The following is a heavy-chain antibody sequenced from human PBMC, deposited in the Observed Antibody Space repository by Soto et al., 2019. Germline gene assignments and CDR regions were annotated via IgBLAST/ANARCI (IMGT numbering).Heavy chain of an antibody. CDR1: GFTFSSYW. Sequence: GSLRLSCAASGFTFSSYWMSWVRQAPGKGLEWEANIKQDGSEKYYVDSVKGRFTISRDNAKNSLYLQMNSLRAEDTAVYYCAIYDGVTAPTESETLYWGQGTLVTVSS. D-gene: IGHD2-8*01. J-gene: IGHJ4*02. CDR3: AIYDGVTAPTESETLY. CDR2: IKQDGSEK. V-gene: IGHV3-7*01.